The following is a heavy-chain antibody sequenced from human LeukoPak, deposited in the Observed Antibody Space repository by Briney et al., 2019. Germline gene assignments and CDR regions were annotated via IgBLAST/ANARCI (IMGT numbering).Heavy chain of an antibody. CDR1: GFTFSRHA. D-gene: IGHD3-22*01. V-gene: IGHV3-21*01. Sequence: GGSLRLSCAASGFTFSRHAMNWVRQASGKGLEWVSSISSSSSYIYYADSVKGRFTISRDNAKNSLYPQMNSLRAEDTAVYYCARDPGSSSGYYPFDYWGQGTLVTVSS. CDR3: ARDPGSSSGYYPFDY. J-gene: IGHJ4*02. CDR2: ISSSSSYI.